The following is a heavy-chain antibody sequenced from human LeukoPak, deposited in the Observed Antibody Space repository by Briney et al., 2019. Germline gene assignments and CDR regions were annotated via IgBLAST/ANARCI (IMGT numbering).Heavy chain of an antibody. J-gene: IGHJ5*02. CDR3: ARGPRFDP. V-gene: IGHV1-8*01. CDR1: GYTFTIYE. CDR2: ISPDTGNT. Sequence: GDSVKVSCKASGYTFTIYEFNWVRQAPGQGLEWLGYISPDTGNTGYAQKFQGRVTMTRDTSISTTYMELSSLTSGDTAVYYCARGPRFDPWGQGTLVTVSS.